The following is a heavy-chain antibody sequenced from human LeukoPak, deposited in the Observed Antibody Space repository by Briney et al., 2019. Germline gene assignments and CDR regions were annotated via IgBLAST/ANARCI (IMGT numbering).Heavy chain of an antibody. CDR1: GFTFSSYA. CDR2: ISSNGGNT. D-gene: IGHD2-2*01. J-gene: IGHJ4*02. V-gene: IGHV3-64*02. CDR3: ATYPPYFDY. Sequence: GGSLRLSCAASGFTFSSYAMHWVRHAPGKGLEYVSAISSNGGNTYYADSVKGRFTISRDNSKNTLYLQMASVRAEDMAVYYCATYPPYFDYWGQGTLVTVSS.